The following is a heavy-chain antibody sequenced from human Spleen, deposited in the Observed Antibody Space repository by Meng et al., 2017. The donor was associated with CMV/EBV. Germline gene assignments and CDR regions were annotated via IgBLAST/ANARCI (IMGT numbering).Heavy chain of an antibody. J-gene: IGHJ5*02. V-gene: IGHV1-46*01. CDR3: ARGRRGSWFDP. Sequence: CKESRYTFTGYNMHWVRQAPGQGLEWMGIINPSGGSTSYAQKFQGRVTMTRDTSTSTVYMELSSLRSEDTAVYYCARGRRGSWFDPWGQGTLVTVSS. D-gene: IGHD3-10*01. CDR1: RYTFTGYN. CDR2: INPSGGST.